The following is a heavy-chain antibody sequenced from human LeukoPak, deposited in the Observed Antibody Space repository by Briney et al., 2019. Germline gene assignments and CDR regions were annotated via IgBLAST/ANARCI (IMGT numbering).Heavy chain of an antibody. CDR2: IYHSGST. CDR3: ARDSDTMIVVGFYFDY. V-gene: IGHV4-30-2*01. J-gene: IGHJ4*02. D-gene: IGHD3-22*01. CDR1: GGSISSGGYY. Sequence: SQTLSLTCTVSGGSISSGGYYWSWIRQPPGKGLEWIGYIYHSGSTYYNPSLKSRVTISVDRSKNQFSLKLSSVTAADTAVYYCARDSDTMIVVGFYFDYWGQGTLVTVSS.